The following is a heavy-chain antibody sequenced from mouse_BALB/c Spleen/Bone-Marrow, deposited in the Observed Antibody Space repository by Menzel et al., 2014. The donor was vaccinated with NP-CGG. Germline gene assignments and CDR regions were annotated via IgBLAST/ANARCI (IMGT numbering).Heavy chain of an antibody. CDR2: IDPSDSET. CDR3: ARWGAYFDY. Sequence: QVQLQQSGAELVRPGTPVKLSCKASGYTFTSYWMNWVKQRPGRGLEWIGRIDPSDSETHYNQKFKDKATLTVDKSSNTAYIQLSSLTSEYSAVYYCARWGAYFDYWGQGTTLTVSS. V-gene: IGHV1-61*01. CDR1: GYTFTSYW. J-gene: IGHJ2*01.